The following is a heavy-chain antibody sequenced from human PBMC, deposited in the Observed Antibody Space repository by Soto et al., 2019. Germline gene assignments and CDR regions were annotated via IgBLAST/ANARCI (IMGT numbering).Heavy chain of an antibody. V-gene: IGHV1-18*01. J-gene: IGHJ4*02. D-gene: IGHD3-10*01. Sequence: ASVKVSCKASGYTFSNYGFTWVRQAPGQGLEWMGWISAYNGNTNFAEKFQGRVTMTTDTSTSTAYMELWYLTSDDTAVYYCSRAGAYGSFYFFDEWGQGTQVTVCS. CDR2: ISAYNGNT. CDR1: GYTFSNYG. CDR3: SRAGAYGSFYFFDE.